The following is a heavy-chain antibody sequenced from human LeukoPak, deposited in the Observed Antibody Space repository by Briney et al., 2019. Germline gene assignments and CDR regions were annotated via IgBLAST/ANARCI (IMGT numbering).Heavy chain of an antibody. Sequence: SETLSLTCTDSGGSISSYYWSWIRQPPGKGLEWIGYIYYSGSTNYNPSLKSRVTISVDTSKNQFSLKLSSVTAADTAVYYCARTLEDAFDIWGQGTMVTVSS. CDR2: IYYSGST. CDR3: ARTLEDAFDI. J-gene: IGHJ3*02. V-gene: IGHV4-59*01. CDR1: GGSISSYY. D-gene: IGHD1-1*01.